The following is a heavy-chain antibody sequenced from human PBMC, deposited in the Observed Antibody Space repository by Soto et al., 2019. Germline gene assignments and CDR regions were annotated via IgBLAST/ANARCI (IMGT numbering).Heavy chain of an antibody. CDR1: GYSFTSYW. CDR3: ASAPLQPPGFGESEYYFDY. CDR2: IDPSDSYT. D-gene: IGHD3-10*01. J-gene: IGHJ4*02. Sequence: GESLKISCKGSGYSFTSYWISWVRQMPGKGLEWMGRIDPSDSYTNYSPSFQGHVTISADKSISTAYLQWSSLKASDTAMYYCASAPLQPPGFGESEYYFDYWGQGTLVTVSS. V-gene: IGHV5-10-1*01.